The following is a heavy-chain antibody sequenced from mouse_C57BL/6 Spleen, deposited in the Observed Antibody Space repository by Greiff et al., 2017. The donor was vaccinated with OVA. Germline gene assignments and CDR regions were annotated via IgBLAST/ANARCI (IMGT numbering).Heavy chain of an antibody. CDR1: GYTFTDYE. Sequence: VKLQESGAELVRPGASVTLSCKASGYTFTDYEMHWVKQTPVHGLEWIGAIDPETGGTAYNQKFKGKAILTADKSSSTAYMELRSLTSEDSAVDYCTRRGYGSSYGYFDVWGTGTTVTVSS. D-gene: IGHD1-1*01. J-gene: IGHJ1*03. V-gene: IGHV1-15*01. CDR2: IDPETGGT. CDR3: TRRGYGSSYGYFDV.